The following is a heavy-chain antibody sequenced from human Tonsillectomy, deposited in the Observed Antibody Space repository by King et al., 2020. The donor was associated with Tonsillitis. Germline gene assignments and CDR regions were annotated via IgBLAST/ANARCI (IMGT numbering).Heavy chain of an antibody. CDR2: INPNTGGT. Sequence: QLVQSGAEVKKPGASVKVSCKASGYTFTDYYMHWVRQAPGQGLEWMGWINPNTGGTNYAQKFQGRVTMTRDTSISTAYMELSRLRSDDTAVYYCARGGPTHEYSAYPDYWGQGTLVTVSS. J-gene: IGHJ4*02. D-gene: IGHD5-12*01. V-gene: IGHV1-2*02. CDR1: GYTFTDYY. CDR3: ARGGPTHEYSAYPDY.